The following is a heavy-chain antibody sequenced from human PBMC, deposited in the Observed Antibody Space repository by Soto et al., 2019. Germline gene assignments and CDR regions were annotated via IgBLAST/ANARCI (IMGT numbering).Heavy chain of an antibody. V-gene: IGHV3-53*01. J-gene: IGHJ6*02. CDR2: LYGGGST. Sequence: VQLVESGGGLIQPGGSLRLSCAASGLTVSSNYMNWVRQAPGKGLEWVSVLYGGGSTSYADSVKGRFTISRDSSMNTLYLQMNSLRVEDTAGYYCATASGRPYYNYHGMDVWGQGHTVTVSS. CDR3: ATASGRPYYNYHGMDV. D-gene: IGHD3-10*01. CDR1: GLTVSSNY.